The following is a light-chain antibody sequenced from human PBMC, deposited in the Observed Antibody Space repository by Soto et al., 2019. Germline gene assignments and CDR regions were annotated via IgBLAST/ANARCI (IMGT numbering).Light chain of an antibody. J-gene: IGKJ1*01. CDR1: QSIRYY. Sequence: DIQLTQSPPTLSASVGDRVTITCRASQSIRYYLAWYQQMPGKAPKLLIYGASSLQSGVPSRFSGSGSGTEFTLTISSLQPDDFATYFCQNHNSYSKTFGQGPKVDIK. CDR2: GAS. V-gene: IGKV1-5*01. CDR3: QNHNSYSKT.